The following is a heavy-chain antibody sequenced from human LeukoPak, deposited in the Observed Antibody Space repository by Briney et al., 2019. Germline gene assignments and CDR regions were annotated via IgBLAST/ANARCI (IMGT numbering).Heavy chain of an antibody. CDR3: AKVTDFYDSSGYYVDDAFDI. J-gene: IGHJ3*02. CDR1: GFTFSSYG. V-gene: IGHV3-23*01. Sequence: PGGSLRLSCAASGFTFSSYGMSWVRQAPGKGLEWVSAISGSGGSTYYADSVKGRFTISRDNSKNTLYLQMNSLRAEDTAVYYCAKVTDFYDSSGYYVDDAFDIWGQGTVVTVSS. D-gene: IGHD3-22*01. CDR2: ISGSGGST.